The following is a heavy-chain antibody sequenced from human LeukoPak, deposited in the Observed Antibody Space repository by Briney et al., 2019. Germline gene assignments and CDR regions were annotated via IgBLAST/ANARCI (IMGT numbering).Heavy chain of an antibody. CDR3: AKTIFGVVAMYYFDY. V-gene: IGHV3-23*01. CDR1: GFTVSSNY. D-gene: IGHD3-3*01. CDR2: ISGSGGST. Sequence: PGGSLRLSCAASGFTVSSNYMSWVRQAPGKGLEWVSAISGSGGSTYYADSVKGRFTISRDNSKNTLYLQMNSLRAEDTAVYYCAKTIFGVVAMYYFDYWGQGTLVTVSS. J-gene: IGHJ4*02.